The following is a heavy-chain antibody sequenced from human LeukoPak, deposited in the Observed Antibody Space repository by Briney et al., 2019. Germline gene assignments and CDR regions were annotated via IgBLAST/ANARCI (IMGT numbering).Heavy chain of an antibody. CDR3: ARDTVPGDSFDI. CDR2: IYDSGST. J-gene: IGHJ3*02. CDR1: GGSIRSSYYY. Sequence: SETLSLTCTVSGGSIRSSYYYWGWIRQPPGKGLEWIGSIYDSGSTYYNPSLKSRVTISVDTSKNQFSLKLNSVAAADTAVYYCARDTVPGDSFDIWGQGTMVTVSS. V-gene: IGHV4-39*02.